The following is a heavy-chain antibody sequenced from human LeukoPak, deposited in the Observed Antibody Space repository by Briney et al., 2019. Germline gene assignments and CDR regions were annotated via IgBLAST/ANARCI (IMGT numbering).Heavy chain of an antibody. J-gene: IGHJ5*02. CDR3: ARGRGPYGWFDP. CDR1: GFTSSDYW. CDR2: MNSAGTTT. Sequence: GGSLRLSCAASGFTSSDYWMHWVRHAPGKGLVWVSRMNSAGTTTNYADSVKGRFTISRDTAKNTLYLQMNSLRAEDTAVYYCARGRGPYGWFDPWGQGTPVIVSS. D-gene: IGHD3-10*01. V-gene: IGHV3-74*01.